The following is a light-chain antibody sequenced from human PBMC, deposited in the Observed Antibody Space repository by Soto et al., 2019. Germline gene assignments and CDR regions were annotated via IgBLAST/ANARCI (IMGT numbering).Light chain of an antibody. Sequence: QSVLTQPPSVSAAPGQAVTISCSGNSFNIGRSYVSWYQQLPGTAPKLLIYDNYKRPSGIPDRFSGSKSGTSATLGISGLQTGDEADYYCGTWDNSLSVVVFGGGTKLTVL. CDR1: SFNIGRSY. V-gene: IGLV1-51*01. CDR3: GTWDNSLSVVV. CDR2: DNY. J-gene: IGLJ2*01.